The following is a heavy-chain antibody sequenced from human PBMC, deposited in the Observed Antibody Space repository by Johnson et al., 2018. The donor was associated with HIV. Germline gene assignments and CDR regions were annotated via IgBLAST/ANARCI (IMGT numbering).Heavy chain of an antibody. CDR1: GFTFDTYG. Sequence: QVQLVESGGGVVQPGRSLRLSCAASGFTFDTYGMHWVRQAPGKGLEWVAVISYDGSNKYYADSVRGRFTISRDNSKNTLYLQMNSLRAEDTAVYYCAKDFVTHGAFDIWGQGTMVTVSS. V-gene: IGHV3-33*05. CDR3: AKDFVTHGAFDI. CDR2: ISYDGSNK. J-gene: IGHJ3*02. D-gene: IGHD2-21*01.